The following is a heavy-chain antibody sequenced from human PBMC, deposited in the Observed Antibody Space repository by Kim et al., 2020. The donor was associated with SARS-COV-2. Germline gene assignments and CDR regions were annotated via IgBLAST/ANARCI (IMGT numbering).Heavy chain of an antibody. V-gene: IGHV3-23*01. D-gene: IGHD3-22*01. CDR3: AKEMAYYYDSSGYYPDY. J-gene: IGHJ4*02. Sequence: VKGRFTISRDNSKNTLYLQMNSLRAEDTAVYYCAKEMAYYYDSSGYYPDYWGQGTLVTVSS.